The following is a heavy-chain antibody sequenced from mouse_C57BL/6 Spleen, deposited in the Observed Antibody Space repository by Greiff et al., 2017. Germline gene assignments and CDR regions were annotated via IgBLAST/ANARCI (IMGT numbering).Heavy chain of an antibody. J-gene: IGHJ4*01. CDR2: IYPGDGDT. Sequence: VKLMESGPELVKPGASVKISCKASGYAFSSSWMNWVKQRPGKGLEWIGRIYPGDGDTNYNGKFKGKATLTADKSSSTAYMQLSSLTSEDSAVYFCAREGGYYYGSSRYAMDYWGQGTSVTVSS. CDR1: GYAFSSSW. V-gene: IGHV1-82*01. D-gene: IGHD1-1*01. CDR3: AREGGYYYGSSRYAMDY.